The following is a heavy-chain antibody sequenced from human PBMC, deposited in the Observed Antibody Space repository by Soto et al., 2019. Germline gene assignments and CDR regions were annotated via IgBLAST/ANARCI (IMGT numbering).Heavy chain of an antibody. V-gene: IGHV4-4*02. D-gene: IGHD2-2*02. CDR3: ASVTRTCISTSCYRYYYGMDV. CDR1: GVSISIPNW. Sequence: SETLSLTCAVSGVSISIPNWWAWVRQAPGKGLEWIGEIDHSGTTNYNPSLNSRVTISVDTSKNQFSLKLSSVTAADTAVYYCASVTRTCISTSCYRYYYGMDVWGQGTTVTVSS. CDR2: IDHSGTT. J-gene: IGHJ6*02.